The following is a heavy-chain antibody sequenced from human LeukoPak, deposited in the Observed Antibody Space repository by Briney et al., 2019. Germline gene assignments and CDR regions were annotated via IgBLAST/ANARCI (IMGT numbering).Heavy chain of an antibody. V-gene: IGHV3-53*01. CDR3: ASDYCTNGVCYPH. Sequence: SGGSLRLSCAASEFTVSSNYMSWVRQAPGKGLEWVSVIYSGGSTYYADSVKGRFTISRDNSKNTLYLQMNSLRAEDTAVYYCASDYCTNGVCYPHWGQGTLVTVSS. CDR2: IYSGGST. J-gene: IGHJ4*02. CDR1: EFTVSSNY. D-gene: IGHD2-8*01.